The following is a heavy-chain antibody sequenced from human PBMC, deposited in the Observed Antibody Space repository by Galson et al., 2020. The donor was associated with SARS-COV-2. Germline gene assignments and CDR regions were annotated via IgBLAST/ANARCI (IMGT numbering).Heavy chain of an antibody. CDR1: GGSISSGDYY. J-gene: IGHJ5*02. D-gene: IGHD2-21*01. V-gene: IGHV4-30-4*01. CDR2: IYYSGST. CDR3: ARAYSQGNNWFDP. Sequence: SETLSLTCTVSGGSISSGDYYWSWIRQPPGKGLAWIGYIYYSGSTYYNPSLKSRVTISVDTSKNQFSLKLSSVTAADTAVYYCARAYSQGNNWFDPWGQGTLVTVSS.